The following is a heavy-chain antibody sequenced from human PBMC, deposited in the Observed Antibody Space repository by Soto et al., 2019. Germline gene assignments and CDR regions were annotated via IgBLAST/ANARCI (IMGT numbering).Heavy chain of an antibody. CDR1: GYSFTSYW. Sequence: EVQLVQSGAEVKKPGESLKISCKGSGYSFTSYWIGWVRQMPGKGLEWMGIIYPGDSDTRYSPSFQGQVTISADKSISTAYLQWSSLKASDTAMYYCARTSGTGVVVTAHWGMDVWGQGTTVTVSS. CDR3: ARTSGTGVVVTAHWGMDV. D-gene: IGHD2-21*02. CDR2: IYPGDSDT. V-gene: IGHV5-51*01. J-gene: IGHJ6*02.